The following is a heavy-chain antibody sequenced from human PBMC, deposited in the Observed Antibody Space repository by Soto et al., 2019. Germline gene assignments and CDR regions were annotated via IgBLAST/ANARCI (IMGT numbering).Heavy chain of an antibody. J-gene: IGHJ4*02. V-gene: IGHV4-31*03. Sequence: SETLSLTCTVSGGSISSGGYYWSWIRQHPGKGLEWIGYIYYSGSTYYNPSLKSRVTISVDTSKNQFSLKLSSVTAADTAVYYCARDWSYYDSSGYGHFDYWGQGTLVTVSS. CDR3: ARDWSYYDSSGYGHFDY. D-gene: IGHD3-22*01. CDR2: IYYSGST. CDR1: GGSISSGGYY.